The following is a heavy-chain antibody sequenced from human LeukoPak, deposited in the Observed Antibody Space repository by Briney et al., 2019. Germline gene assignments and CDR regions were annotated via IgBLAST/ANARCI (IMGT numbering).Heavy chain of an antibody. V-gene: IGHV3-23*01. CDR1: GFTFSSSA. D-gene: IGHD3-22*01. J-gene: IGHJ4*02. CDR3: AKGTIIVVLDGY. CDR2: ISAGGQST. Sequence: PGGSLRLSCAASGFTFSSSAMSWVRQAPGKGLERVSGISAGGQSTYSADSVKGRFTISRDNSKNTLYLQMNSLRDEDTAVYYCAKGTIIVVLDGYWGQGTLVTVSS.